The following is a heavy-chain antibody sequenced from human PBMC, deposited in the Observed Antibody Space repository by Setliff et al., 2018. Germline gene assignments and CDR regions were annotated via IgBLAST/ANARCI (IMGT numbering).Heavy chain of an antibody. CDR3: AGGYSFGYGVY. D-gene: IGHD5-18*01. V-gene: IGHV3-23*01. CDR1: GFTFSSYA. CDR2: ISGSGGST. Sequence: PGGSLRLSCAASGFTFSSYAMSWVRQAPGKGLEWVSAISGSGGSTYYADSVKGRFTISKDTAENSVFLQMNSLRGEDTALYYCAGGYSFGYGVYWGQGVLVTVSS. J-gene: IGHJ4*02.